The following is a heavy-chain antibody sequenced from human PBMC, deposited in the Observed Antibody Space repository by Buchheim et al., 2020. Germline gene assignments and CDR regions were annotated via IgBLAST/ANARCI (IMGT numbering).Heavy chain of an antibody. CDR3: ARGLIDPVVAATKLVGAQQSLDY. Sequence: QVQLQESGPGLVKPSQTLSLTCTVSGGSISSGGYYWSWIRQHPGKGLEWIGYIYYSGSTYYNPSLKSRVTISVDTSKNQFSLKLSSVTAADTAVYYCARGLIDPVVAATKLVGAQQSLDYWGQGTL. CDR2: IYYSGST. CDR1: GGSISSGGYY. V-gene: IGHV4-31*03. D-gene: IGHD2-15*01. J-gene: IGHJ4*02.